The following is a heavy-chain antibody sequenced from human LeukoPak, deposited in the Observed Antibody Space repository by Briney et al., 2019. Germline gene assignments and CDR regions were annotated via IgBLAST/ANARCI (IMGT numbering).Heavy chain of an antibody. CDR3: ARGGGLDV. V-gene: IGHV3-7*03. J-gene: IGHJ6*02. D-gene: IGHD3-16*01. Sequence: GGSLRLSCAASGFTFSSYWMNWARQAPGMGLEWVASINHNGNVNYYVDSVKGRFTISRDNAKNSLYLQMSNLRAEDTGVYFCARGGGLDVWGQGATVTVSS. CDR2: INHNGNVN. CDR1: GFTFSSYW.